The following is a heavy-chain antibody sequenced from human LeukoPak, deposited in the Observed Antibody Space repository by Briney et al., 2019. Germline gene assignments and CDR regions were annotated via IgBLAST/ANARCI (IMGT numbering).Heavy chain of an antibody. V-gene: IGHV3-30-3*01. CDR2: ISYDGSNK. CDR1: RFTFSSDA. CDR3: ARVSSYYFDY. Sequence: ESGEVVVQPGRSLIHSCAASRFTFSSDAMDWVRQAPGKGLEWVAVISYDGSNKYYADSVKGRFTISRDNSKNTLYLQMNSLRAEDTAVYYCARVSSYYFDYWGQGTLVTVSS. J-gene: IGHJ4*02.